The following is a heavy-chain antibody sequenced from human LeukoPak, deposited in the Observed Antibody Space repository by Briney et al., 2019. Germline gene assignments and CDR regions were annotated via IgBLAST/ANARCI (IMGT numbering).Heavy chain of an antibody. CDR1: GGSISSYY. Sequence: PSETLSLTCTVSGGSISSYYWSWIRQPPGKGLEWIGYIYYSGSTNYNPSLKSRVTISVDTSNNQFSLKLSSVTAADTAVYYCARGGQQLVNWFDPWGQGILVTVSS. V-gene: IGHV4-59*01. CDR3: ARGGQQLVNWFDP. D-gene: IGHD6-13*01. J-gene: IGHJ5*02. CDR2: IYYSGST.